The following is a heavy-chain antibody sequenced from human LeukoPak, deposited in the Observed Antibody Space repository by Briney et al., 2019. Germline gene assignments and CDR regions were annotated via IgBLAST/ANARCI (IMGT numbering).Heavy chain of an antibody. V-gene: IGHV3-20*04. CDR1: GFTFDDDG. J-gene: IGHJ6*03. CDR2: INWNGGST. CDR3: ASIRYCSSTSCYRDYYYMYV. D-gene: IGHD2-2*01. Sequence: GGSLRLPCAASGFTFDDDGMSWVRQAPGRGLEWVSGINWNGGSTGYADSVKGRFTISRDNAKNSLYLQMNSLRAEDTALYYCASIRYCSSTSCYRDYYYMYVWGKGTTVTVSS.